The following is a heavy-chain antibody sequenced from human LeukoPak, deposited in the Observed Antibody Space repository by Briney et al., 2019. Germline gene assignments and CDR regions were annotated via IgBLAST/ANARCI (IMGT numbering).Heavy chain of an antibody. CDR1: GYTFTGYY. D-gene: IGHD3-16*01. Sequence: ASVKVSCKASGYTFTGYYMHWVRHAPGQGLGWIGWINPNSGDTKYSQKFQGRVTMTRDTSISTAYMELSRLRSDDTAVYYCATQRGSYLWGTDFDYWGQGTLVTVSS. CDR3: ATQRGSYLWGTDFDY. V-gene: IGHV1-2*02. J-gene: IGHJ4*02. CDR2: INPNSGDT.